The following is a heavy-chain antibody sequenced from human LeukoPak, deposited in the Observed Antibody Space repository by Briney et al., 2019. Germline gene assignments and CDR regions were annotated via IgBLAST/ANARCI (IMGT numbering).Heavy chain of an antibody. CDR2: IYYSGST. CDR3: ARGRPYSGGYHLDY. J-gene: IGHJ4*02. CDR1: GGSISSSSYY. Sequence: SETLSLTCTVSGGSISSSSYYWGWIRQPPGKGLEWIGSIYYSGSTYYNPSLKSRVTMSVDTSKNQFFLKLNSVTAADTAVYYCARGRPYSGGYHLDYWGQGTLVTVSA. V-gene: IGHV4-39*02. D-gene: IGHD1-26*01.